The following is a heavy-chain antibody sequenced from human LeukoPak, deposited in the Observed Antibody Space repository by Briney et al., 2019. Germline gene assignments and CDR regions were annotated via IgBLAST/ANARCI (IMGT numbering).Heavy chain of an antibody. V-gene: IGHV1-18*01. J-gene: IGHJ4*02. CDR2: NSAYNDNT. CDR1: GYTFTSYG. D-gene: IGHD3-22*01. CDR3: ARDRGYYYDSSGYYY. Sequence: ASVKVSCKASGYTFTSYGISWVRQAPGQGLEWMGWNSAYNDNTNYAQKLQGRVTMTTDTSTSTAYMELRSLRSDDTAVYYCARDRGYYYDSSGYYYWGQGTLVTVSS.